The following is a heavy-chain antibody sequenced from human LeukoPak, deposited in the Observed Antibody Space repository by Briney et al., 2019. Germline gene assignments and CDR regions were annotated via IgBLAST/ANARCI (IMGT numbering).Heavy chain of an antibody. CDR2: INPNSGGT. Sequence: ASVKVSCKASGYTFTGYYMHWARQAPGQGLEWMGWINPNSGGTNYAQKFQGRVTMTRDTSISTAYMELSRLRSDDTAVYYCARDRYLVGATGGDAFDIWGQGTMVTVSS. D-gene: IGHD1-26*01. CDR3: ARDRYLVGATGGDAFDI. CDR1: GYTFTGYY. J-gene: IGHJ3*02. V-gene: IGHV1-2*02.